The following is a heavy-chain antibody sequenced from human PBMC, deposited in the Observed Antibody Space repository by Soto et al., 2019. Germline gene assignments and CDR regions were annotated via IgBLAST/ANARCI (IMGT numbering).Heavy chain of an antibody. V-gene: IGHV1-69*01. D-gene: IGHD5-12*01. J-gene: IGHJ4*02. CDR2: IVPVVGRP. Sequence: PGKVSCKAPGGNFSNLGGRCVRQAPGQGLEWMGGIVPVVGRPNYAQRFRGRLTITADESTGTGYMELISLRSDDTAVYYCAREGSGYNFWGQGTQVTVSS. CDR3: AREGSGYNF. CDR1: GGNFSNLG.